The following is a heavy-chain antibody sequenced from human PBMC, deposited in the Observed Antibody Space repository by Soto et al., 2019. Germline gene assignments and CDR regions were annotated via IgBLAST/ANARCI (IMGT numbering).Heavy chain of an antibody. CDR2: IYSGGST. D-gene: IGHD3-10*01. CDR3: ARDVDYGSGPLNWFDP. CDR1: GFTVSSNY. V-gene: IGHV3-66*01. Sequence: GGSLRLSCAASGFTVSSNYMSWVRQAPGKGLEWVSVIYSGGSTYYADSVKGRFTISRDNSKNTLYLQMNSLRAEDTAVYYCARDVDYGSGPLNWFDPWGQGTLVTVSS. J-gene: IGHJ5*02.